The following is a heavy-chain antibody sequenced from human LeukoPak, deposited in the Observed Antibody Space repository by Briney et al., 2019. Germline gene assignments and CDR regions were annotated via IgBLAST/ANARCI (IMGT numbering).Heavy chain of an antibody. CDR1: GYSFTSYW. D-gene: IGHD6-13*01. J-gene: IGHJ4*02. V-gene: IGHV5-51*01. CDR3: ARLGWVAAARTNFDY. Sequence: PGESLKISCKGSGYSFTSYWIGWVRQMPGKGLEWMGIIYPGDSDTRYSPSFQGQVTISADKSVSTAYLQWSSLKASDTAMYYCARLGWVAAARTNFDYWGQGTLVTVSS. CDR2: IYPGDSDT.